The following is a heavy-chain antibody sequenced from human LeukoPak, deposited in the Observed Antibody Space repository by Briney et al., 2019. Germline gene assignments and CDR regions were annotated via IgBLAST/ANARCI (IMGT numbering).Heavy chain of an antibody. CDR2: IYHDGST. Sequence: SETLSLTCAVSGGSISSNNWWIWVRQSPEKGLEWIGEIYHDGSTNYNPSLKSRVTISMDKSKNQLSLKLNFVTAADTAVYYCTRQQDTSTWPPVDYWGQGTLVTVSS. D-gene: IGHD2-2*01. CDR3: TRQQDTSTWPPVDY. CDR1: GGSISSNNW. V-gene: IGHV4-4*02. J-gene: IGHJ4*02.